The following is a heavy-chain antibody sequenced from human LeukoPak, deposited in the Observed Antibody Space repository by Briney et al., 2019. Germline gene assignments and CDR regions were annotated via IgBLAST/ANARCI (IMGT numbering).Heavy chain of an antibody. CDR1: GFTFSSYG. CDR3: AKDPTYSGYDPSGFDY. Sequence: GGSLRLSCAASGFTFSSYGMHWVRQAPGKGLEWVAFIRYDGSNKYYADSVKGRFTISRDNSKNTLYLQMNSLRAEDTTVYYCAKDPTYSGYDPSGFDYWGQGTLVTVSS. CDR2: IRYDGSNK. D-gene: IGHD5-12*01. V-gene: IGHV3-30*02. J-gene: IGHJ4*02.